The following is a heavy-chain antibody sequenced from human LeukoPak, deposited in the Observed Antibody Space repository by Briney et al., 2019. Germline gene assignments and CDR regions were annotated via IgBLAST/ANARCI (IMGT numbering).Heavy chain of an antibody. D-gene: IGHD3-10*02. Sequence: GGSLRLSCASSGFTFSSYEMNWVRPAPGKGLEWVSYISSSGSTIYYADSVQGRFTISRDNAKNSLYLQMNSLRAEDTAVYYCAELGITMIGGVWGKGTTVTISS. CDR3: AELGITMIGGV. V-gene: IGHV3-48*03. CDR2: ISSSGSTI. CDR1: GFTFSSYE. J-gene: IGHJ6*04.